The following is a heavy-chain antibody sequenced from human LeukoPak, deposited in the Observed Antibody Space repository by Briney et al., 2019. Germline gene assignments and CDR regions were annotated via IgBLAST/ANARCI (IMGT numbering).Heavy chain of an antibody. Sequence: SETLSLTCTVSGGSISGYYCSWIRQPPGKGLEWIGYIYYSGSTDYNPSLKSRVTISVDTSKNQLSLKLSSVTAADTAVYYRAGRGYSSGWYGFDPWGQGTLVTVSS. CDR1: GGSISGYY. CDR2: IYYSGST. J-gene: IGHJ5*02. D-gene: IGHD6-19*01. V-gene: IGHV4-59*03. CDR3: AGRGYSSGWYGFDP.